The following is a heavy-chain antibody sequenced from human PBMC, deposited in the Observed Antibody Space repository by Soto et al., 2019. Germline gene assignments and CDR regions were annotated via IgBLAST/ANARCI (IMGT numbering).Heavy chain of an antibody. D-gene: IGHD4-17*01. V-gene: IGHV4-59*01. Sequence: PSQTLSLTCTVSGGPISMYYCRWIRQPPRKGLEWIGYIYYSGSTNYNTSLKSRVTISVDTSKNQSSLKLSSVTAADTVVYYCARVGGDYTVIMFDPWGQGALVTVSS. J-gene: IGHJ5*02. CDR1: GGPISMYY. CDR2: IYYSGST. CDR3: ARVGGDYTVIMFDP.